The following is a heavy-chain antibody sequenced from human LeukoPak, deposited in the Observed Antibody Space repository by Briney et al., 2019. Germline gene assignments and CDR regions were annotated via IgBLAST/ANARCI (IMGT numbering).Heavy chain of an antibody. V-gene: IGHV4-31*03. CDR3: ARGGTIFGVVIMGAFDY. CDR1: GGSISSGGYY. J-gene: IGHJ4*02. CDR2: IYYSGST. Sequence: SETLSLTCTVSGGSISSGGYYWSWIRQHPGKGLEWIGYIYYSGSTYYSPSLKSRVTISVDTSKNQCSLKLSSVTAAGTAVYYCARGGTIFGVVIMGAFDYWGQGTLVTVSS. D-gene: IGHD3-3*01.